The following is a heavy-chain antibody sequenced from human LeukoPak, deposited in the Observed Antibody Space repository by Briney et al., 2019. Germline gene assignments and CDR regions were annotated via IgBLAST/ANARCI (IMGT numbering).Heavy chain of an antibody. Sequence: MSSETLSLTCTVSGYSISSIHCWGWIRQPPGKGLEWIGSIYHSGSTYYNPSLKSRVTISVDTSKNQFSLKLSSVTAADTAVYYCARDFADYDILTGYLDYWGQGTLVTVSS. CDR2: IYHSGST. V-gene: IGHV4-38-2*02. D-gene: IGHD3-9*01. CDR3: ARDFADYDILTGYLDY. J-gene: IGHJ4*02. CDR1: GYSISSIHC.